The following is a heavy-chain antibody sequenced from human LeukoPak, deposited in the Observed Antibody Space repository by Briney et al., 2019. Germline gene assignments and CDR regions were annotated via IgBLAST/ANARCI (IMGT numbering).Heavy chain of an antibody. CDR3: ATSSSWYGSHAFHI. D-gene: IGHD6-13*01. J-gene: IGHJ3*02. Sequence: SETLSLTCAVYGGSFSGYYWSWIRKPPGKGLEGIGEINHSGSTNYNPSLKSRVTISVDTSKNQFSLKLSSVTAADTAVYYCATSSSWYGSHAFHIGSQGTMATVSS. CDR2: INHSGST. CDR1: GGSFSGYY. V-gene: IGHV4-34*01.